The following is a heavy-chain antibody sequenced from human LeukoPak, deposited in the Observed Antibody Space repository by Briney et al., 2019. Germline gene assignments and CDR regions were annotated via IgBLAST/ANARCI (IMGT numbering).Heavy chain of an antibody. CDR3: ARRLGGPYSPSEDY. D-gene: IGHD1-26*01. V-gene: IGHV5-51*01. J-gene: IGHJ4*02. Sequence: GESLKISCKGSGYSFTTNWIAWVRQIPGKGLEWMGIIYPGDSDTRYSPSFQGQVTISADKSISTAYLQWSSLKASDTAMYYCARRLGGPYSPSEDYGGRGTLVTVPS. CDR1: GYSFTTNW. CDR2: IYPGDSDT.